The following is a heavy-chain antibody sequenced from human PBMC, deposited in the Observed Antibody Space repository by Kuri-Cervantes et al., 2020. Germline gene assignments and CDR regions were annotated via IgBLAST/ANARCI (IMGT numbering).Heavy chain of an antibody. CDR2: ISYDGSNK. D-gene: IGHD3-22*01. CDR3: AKVSSGYWLFDY. CDR1: GFTFSSYA. J-gene: IGHJ4*02. Sequence: LSLTCAASGFTFSSYAMHWVRQAPGKGLEWVAVISYDGSNKYYADSVKGRFTISRDNSKNTLYLQMNSLRAEDTAVYYCAKVSSGYWLFDYWGQGTLVTVSS. V-gene: IGHV3-30-3*01.